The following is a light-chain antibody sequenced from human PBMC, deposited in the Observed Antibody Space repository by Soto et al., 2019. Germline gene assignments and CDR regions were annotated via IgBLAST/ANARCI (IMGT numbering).Light chain of an antibody. Sequence: DIVMTQSPATLSVSPGDRATLSCRASQSVSSNLAWYPQKPGQAPKLLIFGASTCATGIPARFSGSWSGTDFTLTISIQHSEDFAVYYCKHYNNSPRTFGEGTKVEIK. CDR3: KHYNNSPRT. J-gene: IGKJ1*01. CDR2: GAS. CDR1: QSVSSN. V-gene: IGKV3-15*01.